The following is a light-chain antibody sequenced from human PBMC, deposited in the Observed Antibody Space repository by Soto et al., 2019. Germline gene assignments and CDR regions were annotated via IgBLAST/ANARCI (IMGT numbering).Light chain of an antibody. CDR3: FSYTSSGTYV. V-gene: IGLV2-14*01. CDR2: EVS. CDR1: SSDVGNYKY. Sequence: QSALTQPASVSGSPGQSITISCTGTSSDVGNYKYVSWYQQHPGKAPKLMIYEVSNRPSGVSNSFSGSKSGNTASLTISGLQAEDETDYYCFSYTSSGTYVFSTGTKLNVL. J-gene: IGLJ1*01.